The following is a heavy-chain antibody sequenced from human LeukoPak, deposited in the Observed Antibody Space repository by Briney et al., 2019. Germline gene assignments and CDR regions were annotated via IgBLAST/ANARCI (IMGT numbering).Heavy chain of an antibody. V-gene: IGHV4-31*03. CDR1: GGSISSGGYY. CDR3: ARDSPSYYYYGMDV. CDR2: IYYSGST. J-gene: IGHJ6*02. Sequence: SQTLSLTCTVSGGSISSGGYYWSWIRQHPGKGLEWIGYIYYSGSTYYNPSLKSRVTISVDTSKNQFSLKLSSVTAADTAVYYCARDSPSYYYYGMDVWGQGTTVTVSS.